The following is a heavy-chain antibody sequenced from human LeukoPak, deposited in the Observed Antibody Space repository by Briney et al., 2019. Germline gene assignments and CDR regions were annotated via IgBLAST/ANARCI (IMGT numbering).Heavy chain of an antibody. J-gene: IGHJ4*02. CDR3: ASFRGGPQSYYFDY. V-gene: IGHV5-51*01. CDR2: IYPGASDT. D-gene: IGHD3-10*01. CDR1: GYSFTSYW. Sequence: GESLQISCQGSGYSFTSYWIGWVRPMPGKGLEWMGIIYPGASDTRYSPSFQGQVTISADKSISTAYLQWSSLKASDTAMDYCASFRGGPQSYYFDYWGQGTLVTVSS.